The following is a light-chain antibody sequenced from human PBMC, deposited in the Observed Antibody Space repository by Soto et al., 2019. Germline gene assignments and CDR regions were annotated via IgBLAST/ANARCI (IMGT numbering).Light chain of an antibody. CDR2: GAS. CDR1: QSVSSN. CDR3: QQYDNSPLT. V-gene: IGKV3-15*01. Sequence: EILMTQSPSTLPVSPGERATLSCRASQSVSSNLAWYQQKPGQAPRFLIYGASTRATGIPARFSGSGSGTEFTLTISSLQSEDFALYYCQQYDNSPLTFGGGTKVDIK. J-gene: IGKJ4*01.